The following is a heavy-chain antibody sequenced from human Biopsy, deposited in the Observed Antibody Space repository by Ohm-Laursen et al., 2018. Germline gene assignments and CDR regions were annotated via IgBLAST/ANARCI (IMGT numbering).Heavy chain of an antibody. CDR3: ARTPRDSFWSGSYKRGLWFDP. CDR2: VYNGGIT. J-gene: IGHJ5*02. Sequence: PGTPSLTCSVSGGSIISYYWTWIRQPPGKGLEWIGHVYNGGITNYNPSLKSRVTISKDTSKNQFSLQVNSVTAADTAVYYCARTPRDSFWSGSYKRGLWFDPWGQGTLVIVSS. V-gene: IGHV4-59*01. CDR1: GGSIISYY. D-gene: IGHD3-3*01.